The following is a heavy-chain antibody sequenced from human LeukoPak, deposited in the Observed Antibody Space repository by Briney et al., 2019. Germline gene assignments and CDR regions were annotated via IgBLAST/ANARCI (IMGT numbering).Heavy chain of an antibody. Sequence: SETLSLTCTVSGGSISSYYWSWIRQPPGKGLEWIGYIYYSGSTNYNPSLKSRVTISVDTSKEQFSLKVNSVTAADTAVYYCTRGAGWLIDYWGQGILVTVSS. CDR2: IYYSGST. CDR1: GGSISSYY. J-gene: IGHJ4*02. CDR3: TRGAGWLIDY. V-gene: IGHV4-59*01. D-gene: IGHD3-16*01.